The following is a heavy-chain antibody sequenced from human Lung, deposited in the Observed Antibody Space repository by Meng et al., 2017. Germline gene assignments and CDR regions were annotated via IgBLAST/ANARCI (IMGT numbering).Heavy chain of an antibody. J-gene: IGHJ4*02. CDR1: GFTFSNAY. CDR2: IKSKPDGETI. CDR3: SGHIDY. D-gene: IGHD2-15*01. V-gene: IGHV3-15*01. Sequence: QLGESGGGVVQPGRSLRLSCEGSGFTFSNAYMTWVRQVPEKRLEWVGRIKSKPDGETIDYAAPVKGRFTISRNDSRNTVYLQMNSLKTEDTAVYYCSGHIDYWGQGTLVTVSS.